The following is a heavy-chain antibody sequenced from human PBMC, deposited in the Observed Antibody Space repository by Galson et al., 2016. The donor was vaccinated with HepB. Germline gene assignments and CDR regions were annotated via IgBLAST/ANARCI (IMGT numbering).Heavy chain of an antibody. Sequence: SLRLSCAASGFTLRDYALHWVRQAPGKGLEMVSGITSNSGYIAYADSAKGRFTISRDNSKNTLYLQMNSLRAEDTAVYSCAKNEILTGYSAFDYWGQGTLVTVSS. D-gene: IGHD3-9*01. CDR3: AKNEILTGYSAFDY. CDR2: ITSNSGYI. J-gene: IGHJ4*02. CDR1: GFTLRDYA. V-gene: IGHV3-9*01.